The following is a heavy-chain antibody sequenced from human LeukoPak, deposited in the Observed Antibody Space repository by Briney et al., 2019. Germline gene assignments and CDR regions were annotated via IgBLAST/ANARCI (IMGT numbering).Heavy chain of an antibody. D-gene: IGHD3-22*01. CDR2: ISSSSSYI. CDR1: GFTFSSYS. V-gene: IGHV3-21*01. J-gene: IGHJ4*02. CDR3: AKGFDSSAPFDY. Sequence: GGSLRLSCAASGFTFSSYSMNWVRQAPGKGLEWASSISSSSSYIYYADSVKGRFTVSRDNAKNSLYLQMNSLRAEDTAVYYCAKGFDSSAPFDYWGQGTLVTVSS.